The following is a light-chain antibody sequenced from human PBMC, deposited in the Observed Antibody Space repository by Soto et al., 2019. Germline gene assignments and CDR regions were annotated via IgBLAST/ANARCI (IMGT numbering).Light chain of an antibody. V-gene: IGLV1-47*02. J-gene: IGLJ1*01. Sequence: QSVLTQPPSASGTPGQRVIISCSGSSSNIGSNYVYWYQQLPGTAPKLLIYGNNKRPSGVPDRFSGSKSGTSASLAISGLRSEDEADYYCAAWDDSLSGSYVFATGTKVTVL. CDR1: SSNIGSNY. CDR2: GNN. CDR3: AAWDDSLSGSYV.